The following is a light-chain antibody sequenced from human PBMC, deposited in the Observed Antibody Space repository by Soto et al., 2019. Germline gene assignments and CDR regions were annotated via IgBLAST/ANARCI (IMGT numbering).Light chain of an antibody. Sequence: DIQMTQSPSAVSASVGDRVTIACRASQDVSGRLAWYQQKPGKAPNLLIYIASSLETGGPSMFSGSGSGTEFTLTITNLPPEDAATYYWQQSSSFPITFGRGSRLEIK. J-gene: IGKJ5*01. CDR2: IAS. CDR1: QDVSGR. V-gene: IGKV1-12*01. CDR3: QQSSSFPIT.